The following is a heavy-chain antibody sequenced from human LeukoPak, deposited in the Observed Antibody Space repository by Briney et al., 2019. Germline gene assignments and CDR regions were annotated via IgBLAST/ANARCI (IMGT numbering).Heavy chain of an antibody. D-gene: IGHD3-22*01. J-gene: IGHJ4*02. CDR2: INSDGSST. CDR3: AREFYYDSSGYYLDY. V-gene: IGHV3-74*01. CDR1: GFTFSSYW. Sequence: PGGSLRLSCAASGFTFSSYWMHWVRQAPGKGLVWVSRINSDGSSTSYADSVKGRFTISRDNAKNTLYLQMNSLRAEDTAVYYCAREFYYDSSGYYLDYWGQGTLVTVSS.